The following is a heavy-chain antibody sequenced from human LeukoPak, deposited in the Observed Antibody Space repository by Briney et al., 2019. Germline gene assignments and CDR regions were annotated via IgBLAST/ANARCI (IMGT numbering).Heavy chain of an antibody. J-gene: IGHJ4*02. V-gene: IGHV3-30-3*02. CDR3: AKHRPLVIAPFDY. CDR2: ISYDGSNK. D-gene: IGHD2-21*01. CDR1: GFTFSSYA. Sequence: GGSLRLSCAASGFTFSSYAMHWVRQAPGKGLEWVAVISYDGSNKYYADSVKGRFTISRDNSKNTLYLQMNSLRAEDTAVYYCAKHRPLVIAPFDYWGQGTLVTVSS.